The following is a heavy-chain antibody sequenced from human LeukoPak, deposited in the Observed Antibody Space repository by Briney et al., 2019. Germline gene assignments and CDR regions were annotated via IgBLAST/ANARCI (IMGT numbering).Heavy chain of an antibody. CDR3: ARDSGDY. D-gene: IGHD3-10*01. Sequence: SETLSLTCAVYGGSFSGYYWSWIRQPPGKGLEWIGEINHSGSTNYNPSLKSRVTISVDTSKNQFSLKLSSVTAADTAVYYCARDSGDYWGQGTLVTVSS. J-gene: IGHJ4*02. CDR1: GGSFSGYY. CDR2: INHSGST. V-gene: IGHV4-34*01.